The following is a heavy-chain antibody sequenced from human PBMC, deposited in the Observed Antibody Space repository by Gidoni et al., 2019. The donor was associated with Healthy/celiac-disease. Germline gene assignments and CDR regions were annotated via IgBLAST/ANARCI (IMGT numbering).Heavy chain of an antibody. J-gene: IGHJ4*02. CDR2: INAGNGNT. D-gene: IGHD5-12*01. V-gene: IGHV1-3*01. CDR1: GYTFTSYA. CDR3: ARLRGYSGYEVFDY. Sequence: QVQLVQSGAEVKKPGASVKVSCKASGYTFTSYAMHWVRQAPGQRLEWRGWINAGNGNTKDSQKFQGRVTITRDTSASTAYMELSSLRSEDTAVYYCARLRGYSGYEVFDYWGQGTLVTVSS.